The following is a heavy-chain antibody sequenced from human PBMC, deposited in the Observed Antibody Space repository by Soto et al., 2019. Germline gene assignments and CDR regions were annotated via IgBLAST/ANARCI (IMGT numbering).Heavy chain of an antibody. CDR1: GYTFTSYA. D-gene: IGHD3-10*01. CDR3: ARLNYYGSGSYGRRGFDY. J-gene: IGHJ4*02. CDR2: INAGNGNT. V-gene: IGHV1-3*01. Sequence: QVQLVQSGAEVKKPGASVKVSCKASGYTFTSYAMHWVRQAPGQRLEWMGWINAGNGNTKYSQKFQGRVTITRDTSASTAYMELSSLRSEDTAVYYCARLNYYGSGSYGRRGFDYWGQGTLVTVSS.